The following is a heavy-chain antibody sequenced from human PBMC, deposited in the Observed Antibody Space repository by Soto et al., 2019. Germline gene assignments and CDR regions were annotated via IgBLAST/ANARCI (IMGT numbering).Heavy chain of an antibody. V-gene: IGHV5-51*01. J-gene: IGHJ3*02. D-gene: IGHD6-19*01. CDR3: ARHRYVGGWLTDFDI. CDR2: IYPGDSDT. Sequence: ESLKISCKGSGYSFTSNWIAWVRQMPGKGLEWMGIIYPGDSDTRYSPSFQGQVTISADKSISTAYLQWSSLKASDTAMYYCARHRYVGGWLTDFDIWGQGTMVTVSS. CDR1: GYSFTSNW.